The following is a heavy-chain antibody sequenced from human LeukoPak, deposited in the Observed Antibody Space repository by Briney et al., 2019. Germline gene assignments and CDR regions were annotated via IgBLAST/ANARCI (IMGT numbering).Heavy chain of an antibody. Sequence: PGGSLRLSCAASGFTFSSYSMNWVCQAPGKGLEWVSSISSSSSYIYYADSVKGRFTISRDNGKNSLYLQMNSLRAEDTAVYYCARAGAGYCSTTSCYYFDYWGQGTLVTVSS. CDR3: ARAGAGYCSTTSCYYFDY. V-gene: IGHV3-21*01. CDR1: GFTFSSYS. CDR2: ISSSSSYI. J-gene: IGHJ4*02. D-gene: IGHD2-2*03.